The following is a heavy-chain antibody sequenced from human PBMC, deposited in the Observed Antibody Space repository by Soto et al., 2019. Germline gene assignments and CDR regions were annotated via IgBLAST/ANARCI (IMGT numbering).Heavy chain of an antibody. V-gene: IGHV4-59*01. CDR1: GGSISSYY. J-gene: IGHJ4*02. D-gene: IGHD3-16*02. Sequence: SETLSLTCTVSGGSISSYYWSWIRQPPGKGLEWIGYIYYSGSTNYNPSLKSRVTISVDTSKNQFSLKLSSVTAADTAVYYCARDSWGSYHPGVYWGQGTLVTVSS. CDR3: ARDSWGSYHPGVY. CDR2: IYYSGST.